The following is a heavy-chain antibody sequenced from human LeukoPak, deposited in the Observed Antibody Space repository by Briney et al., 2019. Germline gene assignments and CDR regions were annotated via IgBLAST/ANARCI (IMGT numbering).Heavy chain of an antibody. Sequence: GGSLRLSCAVSGFTFEDYAMNWVRQSPGKGLEWVSGINWNGASAGYADSVKGRFTISRDNAKNTLYLQMNSLRAEDTAVYYCARVVAWYYYMDVWGKGTTVTVSS. V-gene: IGHV3-20*04. D-gene: IGHD2-15*01. CDR2: INWNGASA. CDR1: GFTFEDYA. J-gene: IGHJ6*03. CDR3: ARVVAWYYYMDV.